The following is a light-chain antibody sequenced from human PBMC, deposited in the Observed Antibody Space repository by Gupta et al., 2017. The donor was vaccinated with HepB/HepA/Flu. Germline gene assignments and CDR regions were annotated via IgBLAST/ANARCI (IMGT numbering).Light chain of an antibody. CDR2: AAS. CDR1: QNINKY. V-gene: IGKV1-39*01. CDR3: QHRYSTPFT. J-gene: IGKJ4*01. Sequence: IQMTQSPSSLSASVGDRVTITCRASQNINKYVNWYQQKPGKAPKFLIYAASTMQSGVPSRFSGSGSGTDFTLTISRRQPEDFATYYCQHRYSTPFTFGGGTKVDIK.